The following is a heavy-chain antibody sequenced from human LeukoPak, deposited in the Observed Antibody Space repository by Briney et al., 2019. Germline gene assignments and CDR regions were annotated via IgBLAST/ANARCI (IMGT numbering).Heavy chain of an antibody. J-gene: IGHJ6*02. Sequence: SETLSLTCTVSGGSISSYYWSWIRQPAGKGLEWIGRFYTSGSTNYNPSLKSRVTMSVDTSKNQFSLKLRSVTAADTAVYYCARDGCSSTSCYSGMDVWGQGTTVTVS. D-gene: IGHD2-2*01. CDR2: FYTSGST. CDR3: ARDGCSSTSCYSGMDV. CDR1: GGSISSYY. V-gene: IGHV4-4*07.